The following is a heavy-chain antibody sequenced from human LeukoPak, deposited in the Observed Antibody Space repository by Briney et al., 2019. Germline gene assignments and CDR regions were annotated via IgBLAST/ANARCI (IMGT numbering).Heavy chain of an antibody. D-gene: IGHD2-2*01. V-gene: IGHV3-33*01. CDR2: IWNSGRNK. CDR1: GFSFSNYA. Sequence: GGSLRLSCEASGFSFSNYAMHWVRQAPGKGLEWVAVIWNSGRNKYYADSVKGRFTISRDNSKDTMYLQMNSLRAEDTAVYYCARDSPAYCSSTSCYLPPDYWGQGTLVTVSS. J-gene: IGHJ4*02. CDR3: ARDSPAYCSSTSCYLPPDY.